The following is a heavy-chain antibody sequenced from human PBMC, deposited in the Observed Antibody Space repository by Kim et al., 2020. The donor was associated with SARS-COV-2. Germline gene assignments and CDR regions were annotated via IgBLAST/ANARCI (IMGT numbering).Heavy chain of an antibody. CDR2: INPTGDRT. D-gene: IGHD6-13*01. J-gene: IGHJ4*02. CDR1: GYTFTSHY. CDR3: ARDAARTGYNYDY. Sequence: ASVKVSCKASGYTFTSHYTHWVRQAPGQGLEWMGQINPTGDRTTSAQKFQGRVTMTRDTSTNTPYMDLRGLRSEDTAVYYCARDAARTGYNYDYRGQGT. V-gene: IGHV1-46*01.